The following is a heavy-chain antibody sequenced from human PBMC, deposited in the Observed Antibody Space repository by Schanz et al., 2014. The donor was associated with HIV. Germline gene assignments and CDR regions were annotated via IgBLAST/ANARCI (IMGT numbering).Heavy chain of an antibody. J-gene: IGHJ6*02. Sequence: VQLLESGGGLVQPGESLTLSCAASGFTFRNFGMHWVRQAPGKGLEWVAVISYDGSNQYYADSVKGRFTISRGNSKNTLYLQMNSLRAEDTAVYYCARDVSRDSSGHYSDYYYGMDVWGQGTTVTVSS. D-gene: IGHD3-22*01. V-gene: IGHV3-30*19. CDR2: ISYDGSNQ. CDR1: GFTFRNFG. CDR3: ARDVSRDSSGHYSDYYYGMDV.